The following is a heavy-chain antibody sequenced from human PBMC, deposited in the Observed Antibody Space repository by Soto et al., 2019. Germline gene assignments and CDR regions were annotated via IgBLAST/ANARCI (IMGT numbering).Heavy chain of an antibody. CDR2: MNPNSGNT. CDR3: ASGGSSGWYFSYYYYGMDV. Sequence: ASVKVSCKASGYTFTSYDINWVRQATGQGLEWMGWMNPNSGNTGYAQKFQGRVTMTRNTSISTAYMELSSLRSEDTAVYYCASGGSSGWYFSYYYYGMDVWGQGTTVTV. J-gene: IGHJ6*02. V-gene: IGHV1-8*01. CDR1: GYTFTSYD. D-gene: IGHD6-19*01.